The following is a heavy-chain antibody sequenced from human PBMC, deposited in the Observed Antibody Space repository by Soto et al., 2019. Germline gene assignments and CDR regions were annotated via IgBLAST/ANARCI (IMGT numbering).Heavy chain of an antibody. J-gene: IGHJ4*02. Sequence: QVQLVESGGGVVQPGRSLRLSCAASGFTFSSYGMHWVRQAPGKGLEWVAVISYDGSNKYYADSVKGRFTISRDNSKNTLYLQMNSLRAEDTAVYYWANDRRDYWGQGTLVTVSS. CDR3: ANDRRDY. V-gene: IGHV3-30*18. CDR1: GFTFSSYG. CDR2: ISYDGSNK.